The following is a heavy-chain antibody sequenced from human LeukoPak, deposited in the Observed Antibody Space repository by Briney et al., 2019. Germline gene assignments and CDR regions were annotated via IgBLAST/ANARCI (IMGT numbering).Heavy chain of an antibody. V-gene: IGHV3-7*01. J-gene: IGHJ4*02. Sequence: GGSLRLSCAASGFTFSSYSMNWVRQAPGKGLEWVAHIKQDGSQEYYVDSVKGRFTISRDSAKNSLYLQMNSLRAEDTAVYYCARGVPYDSWSGPHYSDYWGQGTLVTVSS. CDR1: GFTFSSYS. CDR2: IKQDGSQE. D-gene: IGHD3-3*01. CDR3: ARGVPYDSWSGPHYSDY.